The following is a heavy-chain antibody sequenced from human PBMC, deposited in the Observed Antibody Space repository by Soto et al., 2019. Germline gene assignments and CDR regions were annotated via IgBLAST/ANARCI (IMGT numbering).Heavy chain of an antibody. D-gene: IGHD3-3*02. Sequence: GGSLRLSCAASGFTFSSYGMYWVRQAPGKGLEWVAVICYDGSNKYYAESVKGRFTISRDNSKNTLYLQMNSLRAEDTAVYYCARTPKGAIISYWGQGTLVTVSS. CDR1: GFTFSSYG. V-gene: IGHV3-33*01. J-gene: IGHJ4*02. CDR2: ICYDGSNK. CDR3: ARTPKGAIISY.